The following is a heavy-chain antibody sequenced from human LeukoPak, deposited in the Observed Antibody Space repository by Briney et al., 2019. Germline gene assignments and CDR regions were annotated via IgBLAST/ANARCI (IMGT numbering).Heavy chain of an antibody. CDR1: GGSISSGDYY. D-gene: IGHD3-22*01. V-gene: IGHV4-30-4*01. Sequence: SQTLSLTCTVSGGSISSGDYYWSWIRQPPGKGLEWIGEINHSGSTNYNPSLKSRVTISVDTSKNQFSLKLSSVTAADTAVYYCARGLRRSDRRGGGYRRTGPPDAFDIWGQGTMVTVSS. J-gene: IGHJ3*02. CDR2: INHSGST. CDR3: ARGLRRSDRRGGGYRRTGPPDAFDI.